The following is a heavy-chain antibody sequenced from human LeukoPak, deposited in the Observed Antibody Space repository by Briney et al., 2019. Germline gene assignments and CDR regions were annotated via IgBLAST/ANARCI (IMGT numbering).Heavy chain of an antibody. D-gene: IGHD2-15*01. J-gene: IGHJ6*02. CDR1: GFTFSRYG. V-gene: IGHV3-7*01. CDR3: AKDGDCSGGTCYSGFDV. CDR2: IRQDGSEK. Sequence: GGSLRLSCAASGFTFSRYGMTWVRQAPGKGLEWVATIRQDGSEKYYVDSVKGRFSISRDNAKNSLYLQMNSLRAEDTAVYYCAKDGDCSGGTCYSGFDVWGQGTTVTVSS.